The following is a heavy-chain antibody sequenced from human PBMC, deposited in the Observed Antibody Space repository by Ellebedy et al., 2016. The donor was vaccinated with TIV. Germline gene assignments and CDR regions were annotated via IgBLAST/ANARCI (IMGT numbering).Heavy chain of an antibody. CDR1: GGSISSYY. CDR2: IYTSGST. V-gene: IGHV4-4*07. CDR3: ARDGTNYYGSGDWFDP. J-gene: IGHJ5*02. D-gene: IGHD3-10*01. Sequence: SETLSLXCTVSGGSISSYYWSWIRQPAGKGLEWIGRIYTSGSTNYNPSLKSRVTMSVDTSKNQFSLKLTSVTAADTAIYYCARDGTNYYGSGDWFDPWGQGTLVTVSS.